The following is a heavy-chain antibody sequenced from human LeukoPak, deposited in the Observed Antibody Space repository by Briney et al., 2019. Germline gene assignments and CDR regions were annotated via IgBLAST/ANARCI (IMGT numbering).Heavy chain of an antibody. Sequence: GGSLRLSCAASGFTFSSYAMHWVRQAPGKGLEWVAVISYDGSNKYYADSVKGRFTISRDNSKNTLYLQMNSLRAEDTAVYYCAGVIGLVDYFDYWGQGTLVTVSS. J-gene: IGHJ4*02. D-gene: IGHD2/OR15-2a*01. CDR2: ISYDGSNK. CDR1: GFTFSSYA. CDR3: AGVIGLVDYFDY. V-gene: IGHV3-30-3*01.